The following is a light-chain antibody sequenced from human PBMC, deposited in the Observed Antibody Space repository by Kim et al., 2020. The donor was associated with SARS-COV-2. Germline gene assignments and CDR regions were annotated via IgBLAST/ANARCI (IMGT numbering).Light chain of an antibody. J-gene: IGKJ2*01. CDR1: QTVSSS. CDR2: GAS. V-gene: IGKV3-15*01. CDR3: QQYNNWPYT. Sequence: SVPPGERATLSCRASQTVSSSLAWYQQKPGQAPRLLIYGASTRATGIPARLSGSGSGTEFTLTVSSLQSEDFAVYYCQQYNNWPYTLGQGTKLEI.